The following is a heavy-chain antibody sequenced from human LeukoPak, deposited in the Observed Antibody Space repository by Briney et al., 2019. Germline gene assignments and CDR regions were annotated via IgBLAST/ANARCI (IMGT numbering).Heavy chain of an antibody. D-gene: IGHD3-10*01. Sequence: GGSLRLSCAASGFTVSSNYMTWVRQAPGKGLEWVSVIHKNAITYYADTVKGRFTISRDNSKNMLYLQMNRLRAEDTAVYYCARSLRVRGVPDYMDVWGKGTTVIISS. V-gene: IGHV3-53*01. J-gene: IGHJ6*03. CDR2: IHKNAIT. CDR3: ARSLRVRGVPDYMDV. CDR1: GFTVSSNY.